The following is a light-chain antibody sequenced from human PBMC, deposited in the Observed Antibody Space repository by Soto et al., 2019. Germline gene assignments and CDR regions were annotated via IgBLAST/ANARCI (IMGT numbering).Light chain of an antibody. J-gene: IGKJ1*01. CDR1: QAISNF. CDR3: QNYHRDRWT. V-gene: IGKV1-27*01. Sequence: IQMTQSPATLSASVGYRVTITCRASQAISNFLAWYQQKPGKVPKLLMYGASTLPSGFPSRFSGSGSGTDFTLTISSLQPEDVATYYCQNYHRDRWTFGQGTKVDIK. CDR2: GAS.